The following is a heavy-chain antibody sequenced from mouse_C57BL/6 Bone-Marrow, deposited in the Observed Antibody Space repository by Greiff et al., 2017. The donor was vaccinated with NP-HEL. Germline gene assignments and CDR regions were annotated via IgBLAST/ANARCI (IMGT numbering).Heavy chain of an antibody. CDR3: AREGGYYYGSRGFAY. D-gene: IGHD1-1*01. J-gene: IGHJ3*01. V-gene: IGHV3-6*01. Sequence: EVKLQESGPGLVKPSQSLSLTCSVTGYSITSGYYWNWIRQFPGNKLEWMGYISYDGSNNYNPSLKNRISITRDTSKNQFFLKLNSVTTEDTATYYCAREGGYYYGSRGFAYWGQGTLVTVSA. CDR2: ISYDGSN. CDR1: GYSITSGYY.